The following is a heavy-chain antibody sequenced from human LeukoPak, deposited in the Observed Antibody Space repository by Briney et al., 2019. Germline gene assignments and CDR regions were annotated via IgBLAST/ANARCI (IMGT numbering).Heavy chain of an antibody. CDR2: IYSGGST. Sequence: GGSLRLSCAASGFTVSSNYMSWVRQAPGKGLEWVSVIYSGGSTYDADSVKGRFTISRANSKNTLYLQMNSLIGEDTAVYYCARVSTTVTSTRGYYYYYYMDDWGKGTTVTVSS. V-gene: IGHV3-53*01. CDR1: GFTVSSNY. D-gene: IGHD4-17*01. CDR3: ARVSTTVTSTRGYYYYYYMDD. J-gene: IGHJ6*03.